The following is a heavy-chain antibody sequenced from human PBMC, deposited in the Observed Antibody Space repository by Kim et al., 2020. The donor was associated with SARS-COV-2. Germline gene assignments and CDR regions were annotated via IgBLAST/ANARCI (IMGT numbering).Heavy chain of an antibody. V-gene: IGHV3-64D*08. J-gene: IGHJ4*02. CDR3: LRGDSSDYYGFIDS. D-gene: IGHD3-22*01. CDR1: GFSFSRLA. Sequence: GGSLRLSCSDSGFSFSRLAMYWVRQAPGKGPEYVAAIDSSGRDSYVMESVKGRFNIFRDNSKNTVYLQMSGLRLDDTAVYYCLRGDSSDYYGFIDSWGQGTQVTVSS. CDR2: IDSSGRDS.